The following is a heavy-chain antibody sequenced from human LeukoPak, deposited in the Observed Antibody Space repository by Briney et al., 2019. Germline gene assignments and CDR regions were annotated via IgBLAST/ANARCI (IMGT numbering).Heavy chain of an antibody. CDR3: ARDNSVGDNAWWFDP. Sequence: ASVKVSRKASGYTFTSYYMHWVRQALGQGLEWMGLINPTGGSTGYAQKFQGRVTMTRDMSTSTDYMELSSLRSEDTAIYYCARDNSVGDNAWWFDPWGQGTLVTVSS. CDR2: INPTGGST. CDR1: GYTFTSYY. V-gene: IGHV1-46*01. J-gene: IGHJ5*02. D-gene: IGHD1-26*01.